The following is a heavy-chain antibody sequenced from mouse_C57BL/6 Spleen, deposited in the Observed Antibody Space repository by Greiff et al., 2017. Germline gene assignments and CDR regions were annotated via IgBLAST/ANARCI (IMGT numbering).Heavy chain of an antibody. CDR1: GFTFSSYT. CDR2: ISGGGGNT. CDR3: ARAWGSYWYFDV. D-gene: IGHD4-1*01. V-gene: IGHV5-9*01. Sequence: EVQLVESGGGLVKPGGSLKLSCAASGFTFSSYTMSWVRQTPEKRLEWVATISGGGGNTYYPDSVKGRFTISRDNAKNTLYLQMSSLRSEDTALYYCARAWGSYWYFDVWGTGTTVTVSS. J-gene: IGHJ1*03.